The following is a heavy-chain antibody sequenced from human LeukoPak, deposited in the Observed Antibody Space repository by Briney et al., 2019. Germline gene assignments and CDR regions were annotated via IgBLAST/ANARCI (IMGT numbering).Heavy chain of an antibody. CDR3: ARRRNLEAVAGGWFDP. J-gene: IGHJ5*02. CDR1: GGSFSGPY. Sequence: SETLCLTCAVYGGSFSGPYWSWIRQPPGKGLEWIGEINHTGRTYYNPSLKSRVTISVDTSKSQFSLKLSSVTAADTAVYYCARRRNLEAVAGGWFDPWGQGTLVTVSS. D-gene: IGHD6-19*01. V-gene: IGHV4-34*01. CDR2: INHTGRT.